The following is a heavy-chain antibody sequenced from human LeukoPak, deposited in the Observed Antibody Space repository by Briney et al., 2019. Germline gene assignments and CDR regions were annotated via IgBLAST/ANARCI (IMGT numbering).Heavy chain of an antibody. Sequence: ASVKVSCKASGYTFTSYGISWVRQAPGQGLEWMGWISAYNGNTNYAQKLQGRVTMTTDTSTSTAYMELRSLRAEDTAVYYCAKGAMVRGVLDYWGQGTLVTVSS. D-gene: IGHD3-10*01. V-gene: IGHV1-18*01. CDR2: ISAYNGNT. J-gene: IGHJ4*02. CDR1: GYTFTSYG. CDR3: AKGAMVRGVLDY.